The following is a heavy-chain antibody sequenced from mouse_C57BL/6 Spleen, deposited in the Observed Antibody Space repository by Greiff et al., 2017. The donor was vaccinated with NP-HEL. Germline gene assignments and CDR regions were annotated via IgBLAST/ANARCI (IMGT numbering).Heavy chain of an antibody. CDR3: ALKGNYYYDWFAY. Sequence: EVQLQQSGPELVKPGASVKIPCKASGYTFTDYNMDWVKQSHGKSLEWIGDINPNNGGTIYNQKFKGKATLTVDKSSSTAYMELRSLTSEDTAVYYCALKGNYYYDWFAYWGQGTLVTVSA. CDR2: INPNNGGT. V-gene: IGHV1-18*01. J-gene: IGHJ3*01. D-gene: IGHD1-1*01. CDR1: GYTFTDYN.